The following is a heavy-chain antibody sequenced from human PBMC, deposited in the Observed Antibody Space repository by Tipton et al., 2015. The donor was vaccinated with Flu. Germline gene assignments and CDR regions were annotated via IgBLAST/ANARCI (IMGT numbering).Heavy chain of an antibody. V-gene: IGHV3-23*01. Sequence: SLRLSCAASGFTFSRYAMSWVRQAPGKGLELVAAIRGAGGRWVAPVSGGGDAPLFADSVKGRFTISRDGSKNTLYLQMNSLRAEDTAVYYCAKRDYGDYYLDYWGQGTLVTVSS. CDR3: AKRDYGDYYLDY. CDR1: GFTFSRYA. J-gene: IGHJ4*02. CDR2: IRGAGGRWVAPVSGGGDAP. D-gene: IGHD4-17*01.